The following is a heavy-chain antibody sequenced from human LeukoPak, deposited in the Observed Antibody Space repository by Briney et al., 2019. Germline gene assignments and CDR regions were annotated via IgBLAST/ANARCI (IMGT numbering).Heavy chain of an antibody. J-gene: IGHJ5*02. CDR3: ARARAAAGSGWFDP. Sequence: GASVKVSCKASGYTFTGYYMHWVRQAPGQGLEWMGWINPNSGGTNYAQKFQGRVTMTRDTSISTAYMELSRLRSDDTAVYYCARARAAAGSGWFDPWGQGTLVTVSS. V-gene: IGHV1-2*02. CDR1: GYTFTGYY. CDR2: INPNSGGT. D-gene: IGHD6-13*01.